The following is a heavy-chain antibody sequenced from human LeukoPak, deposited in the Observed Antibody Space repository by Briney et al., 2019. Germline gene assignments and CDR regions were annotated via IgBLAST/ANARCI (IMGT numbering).Heavy chain of an antibody. CDR3: AKGPTDSCWEKLHD. V-gene: IGHV3-23*01. CDR2: IGESDGRT. J-gene: IGHJ4*02. Sequence: PGGSLRPSCAASGFTVTTLAMTWVRQAPGKGLEWVSVIGESDGRTYYADSVKGRFTISRDESKNTLYLQMNSLRAEDTAVYYCAKGPTDSCWEKLHDWGQGTLVTVSS. CDR1: GFTVTTLA. D-gene: IGHD1-26*01.